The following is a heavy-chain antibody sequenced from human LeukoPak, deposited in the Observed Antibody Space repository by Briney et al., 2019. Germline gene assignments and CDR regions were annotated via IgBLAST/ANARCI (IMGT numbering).Heavy chain of an antibody. CDR2: MNPNSGNT. CDR3: ARGKYYYDSSGYYPFDY. J-gene: IGHJ4*02. CDR1: GYTFTGYY. Sequence: GASVKVSCKASGYTFTGYYMHWVRQASGQGLEWMGWMNPNSGNTGYAQKFQGRVTMTRNTSISTAYMELSSLRSEDTAVYYCARGKYYYDSSGYYPFDYWGQGTLVTVSS. V-gene: IGHV1-8*02. D-gene: IGHD3-22*01.